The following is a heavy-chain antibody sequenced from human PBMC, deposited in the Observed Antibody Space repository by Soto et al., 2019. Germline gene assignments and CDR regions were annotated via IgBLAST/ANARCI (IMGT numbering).Heavy chain of an antibody. V-gene: IGHV5-51*01. D-gene: IGHD3-3*01. CDR3: ARLTYYDFWSGYYDAGPRNYYMDV. CDR1: GYSFTSYW. J-gene: IGHJ6*03. Sequence: GESLKISCKGSGYSFTSYWIGWVRQMPGKGLEWTGIIYPGDSDTRYSPSFQGQVTISADKSISTAYLQWSSLKASDTAMYYCARLTYYDFWSGYYDAGPRNYYMDVWGKGTTVTVSS. CDR2: IYPGDSDT.